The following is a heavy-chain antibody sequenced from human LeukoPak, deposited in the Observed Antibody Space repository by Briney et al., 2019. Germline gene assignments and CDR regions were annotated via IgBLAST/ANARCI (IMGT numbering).Heavy chain of an antibody. V-gene: IGHV4-59*01. J-gene: IGHJ5*02. CDR3: ARGPLRFLEWLPLAGWFDP. CDR1: GGSISSYY. D-gene: IGHD3-3*01. CDR2: IYYSGST. Sequence: SETLSLTCTVSGGSISSYYWSWIRQPPGKGLEWIGYIYYSGSTNYNPSLKRRVTISVDTYKKKFSLKLSSVTAADTAVYYCARGPLRFLEWLPLAGWFDPWGQGTLVTVSS.